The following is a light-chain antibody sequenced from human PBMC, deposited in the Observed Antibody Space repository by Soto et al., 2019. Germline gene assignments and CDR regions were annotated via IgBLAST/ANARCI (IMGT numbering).Light chain of an antibody. J-gene: IGKJ1*01. V-gene: IGKV3-15*01. Sequence: EIVMTQSPATLSVSPGERATLSCRASQSVSGNLAWYQQKPGQAPRLLIYGASTRATGIPARFSGSGSGTEFTLTISSLQSEDFAIYYCQQYNNWPPLTFGQGTKVDIK. CDR2: GAS. CDR3: QQYNNWPPLT. CDR1: QSVSGN.